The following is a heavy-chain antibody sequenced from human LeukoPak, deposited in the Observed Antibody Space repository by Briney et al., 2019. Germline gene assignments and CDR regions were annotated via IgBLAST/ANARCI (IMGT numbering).Heavy chain of an antibody. Sequence: VASVKVPCKASGYTFTGYYMHWVRQAPGQGLEWVGWINPNSGGTNYAQKFQGRVTMTRDTSISTAYMELSRLRSDDTAVYYCARKTYYDILTGYLGSIGFDPWGQGTLVTVSS. CDR1: GYTFTGYY. V-gene: IGHV1-2*02. J-gene: IGHJ5*02. CDR3: ARKTYYDILTGYLGSIGFDP. CDR2: INPNSGGT. D-gene: IGHD3-9*01.